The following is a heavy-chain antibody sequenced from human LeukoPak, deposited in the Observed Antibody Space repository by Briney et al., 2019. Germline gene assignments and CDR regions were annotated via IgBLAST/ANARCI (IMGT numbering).Heavy chain of an antibody. D-gene: IGHD2-21*01. CDR1: GFTFSSYD. CDR2: ISYDGNKK. J-gene: IGHJ6*02. CDR3: ANWVNGGMAV. Sequence: GMSLRLSCAASGFTFSSYDMHWVRQAPGKGLEWATFISYDGNKKFSADSVKGRFTISRDNSKNTLFLQMSSLRPEDTAVYYCANWVNGGMAVWGQGTTVTVSS. V-gene: IGHV3-30*18.